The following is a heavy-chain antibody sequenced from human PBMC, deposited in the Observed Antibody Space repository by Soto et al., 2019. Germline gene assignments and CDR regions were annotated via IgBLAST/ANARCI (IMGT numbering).Heavy chain of an antibody. Sequence: QVQLQESGPGLVKPSQTLSLTCTVSGGSINSGGYCWSWIRQHPGKGLDWIGCISYGGSTSYNPSLRSRVTISVDTSKNQFSLKLTSVTAADTAVYYCSRGILGWGQGALITVSS. CDR3: SRGILG. CDR2: ISYGGST. CDR1: GGSINSGGYC. D-gene: IGHD5-18*01. V-gene: IGHV4-31*03. J-gene: IGHJ4*02.